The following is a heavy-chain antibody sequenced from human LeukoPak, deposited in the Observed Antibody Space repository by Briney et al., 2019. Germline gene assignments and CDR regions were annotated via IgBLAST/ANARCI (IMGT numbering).Heavy chain of an antibody. J-gene: IGHJ5*02. D-gene: IGHD3-16*02. CDR3: AKTGYRFGWFDP. Sequence: GGSLKISCKGSGYRFTNYWIGWVPQIPGKGLEGSGIIYPGDSGNRYRTPCQGQVTIPAGKSISTAFLQWSSLKPWDSASVYCAKTGYRFGWFDPWGQGTLVTVSS. CDR1: GYRFTNYW. V-gene: IGHV5-51*01. CDR2: IYPGDSGN.